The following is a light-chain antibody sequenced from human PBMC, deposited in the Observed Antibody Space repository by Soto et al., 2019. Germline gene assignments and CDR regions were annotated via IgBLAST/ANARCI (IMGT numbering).Light chain of an antibody. CDR2: KSS. CDR1: QTITTS. V-gene: IGKV1-5*03. Sequence: DIQMTQSPSTLSASVGDGVTITCRASQTITTSLAWYQQKPGKAPKLLIYKSSSLESGVPSRFSGSGSGTEFNLTISSLQPDDSATYYCKLSDSYSVMTFGQGTKVE. J-gene: IGKJ1*01. CDR3: KLSDSYSVMT.